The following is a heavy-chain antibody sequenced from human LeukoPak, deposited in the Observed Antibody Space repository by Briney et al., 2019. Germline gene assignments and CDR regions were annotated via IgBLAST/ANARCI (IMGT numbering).Heavy chain of an antibody. V-gene: IGHV3-74*01. CDR2: INNDGSST. CDR3: AKVGESGGVWKYYFDY. Sequence: GGSLRLSCAASGFTFSTYWMHWVRQAPGKGLVWVSRINNDGSSTYYADSVKGRFTISRDNSKNTLYLQMNSLRAEDTAVYYCAKVGESGGVWKYYFDYWGQGTLVTVSS. J-gene: IGHJ4*02. D-gene: IGHD2-15*01. CDR1: GFTFSTYW.